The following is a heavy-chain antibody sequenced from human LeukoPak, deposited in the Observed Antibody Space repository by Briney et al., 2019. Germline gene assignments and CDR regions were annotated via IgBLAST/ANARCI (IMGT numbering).Heavy chain of an antibody. J-gene: IGHJ6*02. Sequence: GGSLRLSCAASGFTFSSYAMSWVRQAPGKGLEWVSLTSYDGTKKYYSDSVKGRFTLSRDNSKNTLYLHMNSLRAEDTAVYYCAKGLVYDYIWGSYIYAMDVWGQGTTDIVSS. V-gene: IGHV3-30*18. CDR1: GFTFSSYA. D-gene: IGHD3-16*01. CDR3: AKGLVYDYIWGSYIYAMDV. CDR2: TSYDGTKK.